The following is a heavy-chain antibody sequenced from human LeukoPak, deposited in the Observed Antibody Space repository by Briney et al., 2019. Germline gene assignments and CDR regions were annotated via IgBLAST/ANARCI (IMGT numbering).Heavy chain of an antibody. Sequence: SETLSLTCAVYGGSFSGYYWSWIRQPPGKGLEWIGEINHSGSTNYNPSLKSRVTMAVDTSKNQFSLRLSSVTAADTAVYYCARETGGSSRTEYWGQGTLVTVSS. CDR3: ARETGGSSRTEY. CDR1: GGSFSGYY. V-gene: IGHV4-34*01. D-gene: IGHD6-13*01. CDR2: INHSGST. J-gene: IGHJ4*02.